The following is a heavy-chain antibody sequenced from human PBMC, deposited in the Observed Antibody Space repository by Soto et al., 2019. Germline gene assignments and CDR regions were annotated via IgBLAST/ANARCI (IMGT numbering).Heavy chain of an antibody. D-gene: IGHD3-22*01. CDR3: ARNYGDYYYSSDYQTWFDP. J-gene: IGHJ5*02. CDR1: GYTFTSYG. V-gene: IGHV1-18*01. CDR2: ISAYNGNT. Sequence: ASVKVSCKASGYTFTSYGISWVRQAPGQGRGWMGWISAYNGNTNYAQRLQGRVTMTTDTSTGTAYMELRSLRSDDTAVYYCARNYGDYYYSSDYQTWFDPWGQGTLVTVSS.